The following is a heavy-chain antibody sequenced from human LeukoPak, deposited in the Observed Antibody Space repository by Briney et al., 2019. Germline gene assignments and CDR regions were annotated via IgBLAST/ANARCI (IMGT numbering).Heavy chain of an antibody. Sequence: GASVKVSCKASGYTFTGYYMNWVRQAPGQGLEWMGRINPNSGGTNYAQKFQGRVTMTRDTSISTAYMELSRLRSDDTAVYYCARVGDRLNDAFDIWGQGRMVTVSS. CDR1: GYTFTGYY. D-gene: IGHD5-24*01. V-gene: IGHV1-2*06. CDR2: INPNSGGT. J-gene: IGHJ3*02. CDR3: ARVGDRLNDAFDI.